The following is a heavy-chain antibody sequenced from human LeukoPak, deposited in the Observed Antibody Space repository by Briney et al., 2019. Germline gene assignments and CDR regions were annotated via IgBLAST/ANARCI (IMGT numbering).Heavy chain of an antibody. CDR2: IKQDGSNA. CDR3: ARGVRGGTQYHAFDI. V-gene: IGHV3-7*01. D-gene: IGHD1-7*01. Sequence: PGGSLRLSCVASRFTFSNYWMHWVRQAPGRGLEWVANIKQDGSNAYYVDSVKGRLTISRDNAKNSVYLQMNSLRAEDTAVYYCARGVRGGTQYHAFDIWGQGTMVTVSS. CDR1: RFTFSNYW. J-gene: IGHJ3*02.